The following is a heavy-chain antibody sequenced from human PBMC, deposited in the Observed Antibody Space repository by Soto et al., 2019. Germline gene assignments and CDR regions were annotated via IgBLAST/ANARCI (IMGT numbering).Heavy chain of an antibody. D-gene: IGHD3-10*01. V-gene: IGHV3-74*01. CDR2: ISGDGTST. CDR3: ARDVSWCGELY. Sequence: EVQLVESGGGLVQPGGSLRLSCAASGFTFRNSWMHWVRQAPGKGLVWVSRISGDGTSTVYADSVKGRFSISRDNVKNTLFLQVNSLRVEDTAVYHCARDVSWCGELYWGHGTLVTVSS. CDR1: GFTFRNSW. J-gene: IGHJ4*01.